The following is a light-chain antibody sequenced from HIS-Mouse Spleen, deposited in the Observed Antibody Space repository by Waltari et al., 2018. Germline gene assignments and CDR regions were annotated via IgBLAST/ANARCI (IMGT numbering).Light chain of an antibody. J-gene: IGLJ3*02. Sequence: SYELTQPPSVSVSPGQTARITCPGDPFPQPYPYWYQQKSGQAPVLVIYEDSKRPSGIPERFSGSSSGTMATLTISGAQVEDEADYYCYSTDSSGNHRVFGGGTKLTVL. CDR3: YSTDSSGNHRV. CDR1: PFPQPY. V-gene: IGLV3-10*01. CDR2: EDS.